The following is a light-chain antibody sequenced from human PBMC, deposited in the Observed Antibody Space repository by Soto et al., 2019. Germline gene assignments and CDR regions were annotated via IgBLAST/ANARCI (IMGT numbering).Light chain of an antibody. CDR1: SSDVGGYNY. V-gene: IGLV2-11*01. J-gene: IGLJ1*01. Sequence: QSVLTQPLSVSGSPGQSVTIYCTGTSSDVGGYNYVSWYQQHPGKAPKLMIYDVSKRPSGVPDRFSGSKSGNTASLTISGLQAEDEADYYCCSYAGSYTFDVFGTGTKVTVL. CDR3: CSYAGSYTFDV. CDR2: DVS.